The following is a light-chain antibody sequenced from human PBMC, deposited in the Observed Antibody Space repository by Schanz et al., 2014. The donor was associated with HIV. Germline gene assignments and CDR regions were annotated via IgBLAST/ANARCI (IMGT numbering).Light chain of an antibody. CDR3: TSYAGSNNLV. Sequence: QSALTQPPSASGSPGQSVTISCTGSSSDVGSYNYVSWFQQRPGKAPKLMIYEVSKRPSGVPDRFSGSKSGNTASLTVSRLQAEDEADYYCTSYAGSNNLVFGGGTKLTVL. J-gene: IGLJ2*01. CDR1: SSDVGSYNY. V-gene: IGLV2-8*01. CDR2: EVS.